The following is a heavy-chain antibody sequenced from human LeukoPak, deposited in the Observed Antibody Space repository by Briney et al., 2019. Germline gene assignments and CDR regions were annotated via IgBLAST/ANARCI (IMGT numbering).Heavy chain of an antibody. CDR3: AKGGSLRYYAFDI. D-gene: IGHD3-16*01. V-gene: IGHV3-23*01. CDR2: ISGSGDIT. CDR1: GFTFSIYA. J-gene: IGHJ3*02. Sequence: PGGSLRLSCAASGFTFSIYAMNWVRQAPGKGLEWVSGISGSGDITYYADSVKGRFTISRDNSKNTLYLQMNSLRAEDTAVYYCAKGGSLRYYAFDIWGQGTMVPVSS.